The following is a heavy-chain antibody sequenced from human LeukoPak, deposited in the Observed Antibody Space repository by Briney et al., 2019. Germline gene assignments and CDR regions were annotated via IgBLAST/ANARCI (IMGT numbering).Heavy chain of an antibody. Sequence: SETLSLTCTVSGGSISSYYWSWIRQPPGKGLEWIGYIYYSGSTNYNPSLKSRVTISVDTSKNQFSLKLSSVTAADTAVYYCARAHSGYLGNGYYFDYWGQGTLVTVSS. D-gene: IGHD3-22*01. CDR3: ARAHSGYLGNGYYFDY. V-gene: IGHV4-59*01. CDR2: IYYSGST. J-gene: IGHJ4*02. CDR1: GGSISSYY.